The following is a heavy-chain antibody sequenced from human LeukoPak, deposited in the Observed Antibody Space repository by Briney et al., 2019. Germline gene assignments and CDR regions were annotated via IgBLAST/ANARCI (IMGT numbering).Heavy chain of an antibody. D-gene: IGHD2-21*02. V-gene: IGHV3-23*01. CDR1: GFTFSSYA. CDR3: ARSAYCGSNCHYYFDY. CDR2: ISGSGGST. Sequence: PGGSRRLSCAASGFTFSSYAMSWVRQAPGKGLEWVSAISGSGGSTYCADSVKGRFTISRDNSKNTLYLQMNSLRAEDTAVYYCARSAYCGSNCHYYFDYWGQGTLVTVSS. J-gene: IGHJ4*02.